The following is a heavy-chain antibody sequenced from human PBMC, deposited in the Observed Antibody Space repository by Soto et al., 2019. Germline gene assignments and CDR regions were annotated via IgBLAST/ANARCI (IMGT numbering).Heavy chain of an antibody. CDR3: ARAGPDYYGSRSYPLDY. CDR2: IYYSGST. V-gene: IGHV4-59*01. D-gene: IGHD3-10*01. Sequence: ASETLSLTCTVSGGSISSYYWSWIRQPPGKGLEWIGYIYYSGSTNYNPSLKSRVTISVDTSKNQFSLKLSSVTAADTAVYYCARAGPDYYGSRSYPLDYWGQGTLVTVSS. CDR1: GGSISSYY. J-gene: IGHJ4*02.